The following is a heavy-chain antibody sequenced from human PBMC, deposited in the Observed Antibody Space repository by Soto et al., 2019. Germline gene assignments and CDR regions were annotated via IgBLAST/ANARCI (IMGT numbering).Heavy chain of an antibody. CDR1: GFTFSSYG. D-gene: IGHD3-22*01. Sequence: QVQLVESGGGVVQPGRSPRLSCAASGFTFSSYGMHWVRQAPGKGLEWVAVISYDGSNKYYADSVKGRFTISRDNSKNTLYLQMNSLRAEDTAVYYCAKTTMIVPFDYWGQGTLVTVSS. CDR3: AKTTMIVPFDY. V-gene: IGHV3-30*18. J-gene: IGHJ4*02. CDR2: ISYDGSNK.